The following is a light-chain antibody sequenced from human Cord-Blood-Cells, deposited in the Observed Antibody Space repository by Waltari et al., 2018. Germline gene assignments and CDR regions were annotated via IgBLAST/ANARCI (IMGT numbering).Light chain of an antibody. J-gene: IGLJ3*02. V-gene: IGLV2-14*03. CDR3: SSYTSSSTWV. CDR2: DVS. CDR1: SSDVGGYNY. Sequence: QSALTPPASVSGSPGQSITISCTGPSSDVGGYNYVSWYQQHPGKAPKRMIYDVSNRPSGVSNRFSGSKSGNTASLTISGLQAEDEADYYCSSYTSSSTWVFGGGTKLTVL.